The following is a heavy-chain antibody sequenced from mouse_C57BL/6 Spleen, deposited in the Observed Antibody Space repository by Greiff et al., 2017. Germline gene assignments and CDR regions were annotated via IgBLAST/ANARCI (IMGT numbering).Heavy chain of an antibody. CDR1: GYTFTSYW. CDR2: IHPNSGST. J-gene: IGHJ2*01. D-gene: IGHD1-1*01. Sequence: QVQLQQPGAELVKPGASVKLSCKASGYTFTSYWMHWVKQRPGQGLEWIGMIHPNSGSTNYNEKVKSKATLTVDKSSSTAYMQLRSLTSEDSAVYYCSRDTTVVAVDYWGQGTTLTVSS. V-gene: IGHV1-64*01. CDR3: SRDTTVVAVDY.